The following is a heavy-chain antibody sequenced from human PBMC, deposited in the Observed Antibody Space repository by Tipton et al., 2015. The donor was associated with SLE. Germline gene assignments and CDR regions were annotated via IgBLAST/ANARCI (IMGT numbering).Heavy chain of an antibody. CDR1: GFIFSSYG. CDR3: TRPRMATINFDAFDL. D-gene: IGHD5-24*01. CDR2: VWFDGSNK. J-gene: IGHJ3*01. V-gene: IGHV3-33*01. Sequence: SGFIFSSYGMHWVRQAPGKGLEWVADVWFDGSNKYYADSVKGRFTISRDNSKNTVYLQLNSLRVEDTAVYYCTRPRMATINFDAFDLWGQGTMVTVSS.